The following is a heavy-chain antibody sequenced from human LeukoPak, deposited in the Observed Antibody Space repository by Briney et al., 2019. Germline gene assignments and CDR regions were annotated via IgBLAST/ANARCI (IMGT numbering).Heavy chain of an antibody. CDR2: INAGNGNT. V-gene: IGHV1-3*01. CDR1: GYTFTGYY. D-gene: IGHD6-25*01. Sequence: GASVKVSCKASGYTFTGYYMHWVRQAPGQRLEWMGWINAGNGNTIYSQKFQGRVTITRDTSASTAYMELSSLRSEDTAVYYCARVSWGSGYFNWGQGTLVTVSS. J-gene: IGHJ4*02. CDR3: ARVSWGSGYFN.